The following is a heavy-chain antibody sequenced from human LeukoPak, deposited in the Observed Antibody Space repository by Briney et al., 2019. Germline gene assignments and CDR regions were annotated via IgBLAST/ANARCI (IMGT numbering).Heavy chain of an antibody. CDR2: ISFSGGST. CDR1: GFTFSSYA. Sequence: GGSLRLSCAASGFTFSSYAVSWVRQAPGKGQEWVSAISFSGGSTYYADSVKGRFTISRDNSKNTLYLQMNSLRAEDTAVYYCAKESGSSPVFSHWGQGTLVTVSS. V-gene: IGHV3-23*01. J-gene: IGHJ4*02. CDR3: AKESGSSPVFSH. D-gene: IGHD6-13*01.